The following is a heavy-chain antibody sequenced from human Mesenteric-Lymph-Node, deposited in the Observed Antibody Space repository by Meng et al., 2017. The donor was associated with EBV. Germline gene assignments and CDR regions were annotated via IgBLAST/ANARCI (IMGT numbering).Heavy chain of an antibody. V-gene: IGHV4-59*01. CDR3: ARGDFFDY. CDR2: IYHSGST. Sequence: QGHRQESGPGLVKPSETLSLTCTVSGDSITSYHWNWIRQPPGKGLEWIGYIYHSGSTNYNPSLKSRVTISVDTSKNQFSLKLLSVTAADTAIYYCARGDFFDYWGQGALVTVSS. CDR1: GDSITSYH. D-gene: IGHD2/OR15-2a*01. J-gene: IGHJ4*02.